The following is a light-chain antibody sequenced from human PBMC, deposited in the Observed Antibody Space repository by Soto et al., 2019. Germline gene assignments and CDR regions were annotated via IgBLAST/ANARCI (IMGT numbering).Light chain of an antibody. CDR1: QSVRSN. J-gene: IGKJ1*01. V-gene: IGKV3-15*01. CDR2: GAS. Sequence: EIVMTQSPATLSVSPGDRATLSCRASQSVRSNLAWYQQKPGQAPRLLIYGASTRATGIPARFSGSGSGTEFTLTISSLQSEDFAVYYCHQYNNWPPVTVGQGTMVEVK. CDR3: HQYNNWPPVT.